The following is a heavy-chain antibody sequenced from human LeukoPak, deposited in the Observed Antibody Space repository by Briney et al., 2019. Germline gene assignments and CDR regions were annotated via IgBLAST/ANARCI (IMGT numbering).Heavy chain of an antibody. V-gene: IGHV4-39*01. CDR1: GGSISSSSYY. CDR3: ARHRDYYDSSGYYYEAYYFDY. D-gene: IGHD3-22*01. CDR2: IYYSGST. Sequence: SETLSLTCTVSGGSISSSSYYWGWIRQPPGKGLERIGSIYYSGSTYYNPSLKSRVTISVDTSKNQFSLKLSSVTAADTAVYYCARHRDYYDSSGYYYEAYYFDYWGQGTLVTVSS. J-gene: IGHJ4*02.